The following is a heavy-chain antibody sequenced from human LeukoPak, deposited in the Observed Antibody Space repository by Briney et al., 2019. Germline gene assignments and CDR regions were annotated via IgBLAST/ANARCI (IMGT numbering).Heavy chain of an antibody. Sequence: GRSLRLSCAASGFNFDDYTMHWVRQPPGKGLEWVSGVSWNSADKGYADSVKGRFTISRDNAKNTLYLQMNSLRAEDTAVYYCEAFFYYGMDVWGQGTTVTVSS. CDR3: EAFFYYGMDV. V-gene: IGHV3-9*01. J-gene: IGHJ6*02. CDR2: VSWNSADK. CDR1: GFNFDDYT.